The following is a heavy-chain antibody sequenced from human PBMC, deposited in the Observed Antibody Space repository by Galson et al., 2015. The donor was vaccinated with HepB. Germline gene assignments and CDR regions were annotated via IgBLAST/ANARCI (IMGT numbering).Heavy chain of an antibody. CDR1: GFTFSNYA. J-gene: IGHJ6*02. CDR2: IRGSGSRT. V-gene: IGHV3-23*01. D-gene: IGHD3-3*01. CDR3: AKGGDDIRFLEWLLDRNGKDV. Sequence: LRLSCAASGFTFSNYAMSWVRQAPGKGLEWVSSIRGSGSRTYYADSVKGRFTISRDNSKNTLYLQMNSLRAEDTAVYYCAKGGDDIRFLEWLLDRNGKDVWGQGTTVTVSS.